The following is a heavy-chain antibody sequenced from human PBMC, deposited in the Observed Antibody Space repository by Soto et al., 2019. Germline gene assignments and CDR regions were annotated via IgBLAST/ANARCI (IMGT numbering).Heavy chain of an antibody. CDR1: GCTFSSYA. V-gene: IGHV3-23*01. Sequence: GGSLRLSCAASGCTFSSYAMSWGRQAPGKGLEWVSARSGGGGRRYYSDSGKVRLTIPRAHSKNTLYLQMNSLIAEDTAVSSCATALRGEMAQTLVYGMDVWGQGTLVTVSS. CDR2: RSGGGGRR. CDR3: ATALRGEMAQTLVYGMDV. J-gene: IGHJ6*02. D-gene: IGHD2-8*01.